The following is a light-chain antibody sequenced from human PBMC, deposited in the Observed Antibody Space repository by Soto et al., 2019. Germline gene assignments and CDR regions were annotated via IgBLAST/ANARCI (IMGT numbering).Light chain of an antibody. CDR1: QNFNTY. Sequence: DIQMTQSPSSLSASVGVTVTITCRASQNFNTYLNWCQQKPGKAPNLLIFAASSLQSGVPSRFSGSGSGTDFTLTISSLQPEDFATYYCQQSYSTPYTFGQGNKLE. V-gene: IGKV1-39*01. CDR2: AAS. J-gene: IGKJ2*01. CDR3: QQSYSTPYT.